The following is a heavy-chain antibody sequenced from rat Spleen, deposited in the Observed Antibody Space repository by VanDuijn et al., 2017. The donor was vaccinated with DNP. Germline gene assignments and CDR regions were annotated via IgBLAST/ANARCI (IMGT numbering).Heavy chain of an antibody. Sequence: EVQLVESGGGLVQPGRPLKLSCVASGFTFRNSGMHWIRQAPTKGLEWVASISPSGGGTYYRDSVKGRFTISRDNTKSTLYLQMDGLRSEDTATYYCARQGTGSPHYYVMDAWGQGASVTVSS. D-gene: IGHD5-1*01. CDR3: ARQGTGSPHYYVMDA. CDR2: ISPSGGGT. CDR1: GFTFRNSG. J-gene: IGHJ4*01. V-gene: IGHV5-19*01.